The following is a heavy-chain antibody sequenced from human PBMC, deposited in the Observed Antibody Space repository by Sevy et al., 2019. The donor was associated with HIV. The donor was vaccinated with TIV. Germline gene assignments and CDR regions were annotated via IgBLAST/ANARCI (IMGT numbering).Heavy chain of an antibody. D-gene: IGHD5-18*01. J-gene: IGHJ3*02. CDR1: GFTVSSNY. Sequence: GSLRLSCAASGFTVSSNYMSWVRQAPGKGLEWVSVIYSGGSTYYADSVKGRFTISRDNSKNTLYLQMNSLRAEDTAVYYCARWIQLWLGGWAFDIWGQGTMVTVSS. CDR2: IYSGGST. CDR3: ARWIQLWLGGWAFDI. V-gene: IGHV3-53*01.